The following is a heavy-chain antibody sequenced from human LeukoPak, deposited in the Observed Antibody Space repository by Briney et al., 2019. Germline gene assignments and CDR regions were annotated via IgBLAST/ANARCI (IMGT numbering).Heavy chain of an antibody. Sequence: PSETLSLTCAVYGGSFSGYYWSWIRQPPGKGLEWIGEINHSGSTNYNPSLKGRVTISVDTSKNQFSLKLSSVTAADTAVYYCARGGPYSLYYYGSGSYPWGQGTLVTVSS. D-gene: IGHD3-10*01. V-gene: IGHV4-34*01. CDR2: INHSGST. CDR3: ARGGPYSLYYYGSGSYP. J-gene: IGHJ5*02. CDR1: GGSFSGYY.